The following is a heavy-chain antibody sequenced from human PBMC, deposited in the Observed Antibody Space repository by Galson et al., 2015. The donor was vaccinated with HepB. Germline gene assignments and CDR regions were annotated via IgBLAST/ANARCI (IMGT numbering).Heavy chain of an antibody. CDR3: ARVADVDYGDHSHFDY. CDR1: GFTFSTYA. CDR2: ISGSTLYT. Sequence: SLRLSCAASGFTFSTYAMSWVRQAPGKGLEWVSGISGSTLYTNYADSVKGRITISRDNARNSLYLQLHSLRAEDTAVYYCARVADVDYGDHSHFDYWGQGTLVTVSS. D-gene: IGHD4-17*01. J-gene: IGHJ4*02. V-gene: IGHV3-11*06.